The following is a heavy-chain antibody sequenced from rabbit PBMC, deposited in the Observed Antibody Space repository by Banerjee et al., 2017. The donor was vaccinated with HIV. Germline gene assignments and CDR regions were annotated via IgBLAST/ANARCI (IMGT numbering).Heavy chain of an antibody. Sequence: QEQLEESGGGLVKPEGSLTLTCKASGFDLSSYYYMCWVRQAPGKGLEWIACIYAGSSDTTYYASWAKGRFTISKTSSTTVTLQMTSLTAADTATYFCARGGLNADYTTYFELWGPGTLVTVS. D-gene: IGHD7-1*01. CDR2: IYAGSSDTT. J-gene: IGHJ4*01. V-gene: IGHV1S45*01. CDR1: GFDLSSYYY. CDR3: ARGGLNADYTTYFEL.